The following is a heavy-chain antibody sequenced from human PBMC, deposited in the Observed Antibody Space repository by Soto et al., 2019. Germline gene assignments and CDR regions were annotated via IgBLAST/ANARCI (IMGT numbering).Heavy chain of an antibody. J-gene: IGHJ6*03. V-gene: IGHV3-64*01. CDR1: GFTFSSYA. CDR3: AREGLSRRDWYEYYYYYYMDV. D-gene: IGHD6-19*01. Sequence: GGSLRLSCAASGFTFSSYAMHWVRQAPGKGLEYVSAISSNGGSTYYANSVKGRFTISRDNSKNTLYLQMGSLRAEDMAVYYCAREGLSRRDWYEYYYYYYMDVWGKGTTVTVSS. CDR2: ISSNGGST.